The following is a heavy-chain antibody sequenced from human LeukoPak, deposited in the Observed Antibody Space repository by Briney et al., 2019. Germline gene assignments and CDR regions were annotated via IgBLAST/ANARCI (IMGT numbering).Heavy chain of an antibody. J-gene: IGHJ4*02. CDR3: ARDFCSSTSCYFDS. D-gene: IGHD2-2*01. CDR1: GYTFTSYY. Sequence: ASVKVSCKASGYTFTSYYMHWVRQAPGQGLEWMGIINPSGGSTGYAQKFQGRVTMTRDTSTSTVYMELRSLRSDDAAVYYCARDFCSSTSCYFDSWGQGTLVTVSS. V-gene: IGHV1-46*01. CDR2: INPSGGST.